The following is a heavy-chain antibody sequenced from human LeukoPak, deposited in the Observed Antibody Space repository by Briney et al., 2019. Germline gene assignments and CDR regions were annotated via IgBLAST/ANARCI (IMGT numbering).Heavy chain of an antibody. V-gene: IGHV4-59*08. Sequence: SETLSLTCTVSGGSISGYSWSWIRQPPGKGLQWIGYIHCSGTTNYNPSLRSRVTISLDTSKNQFSLKLSSVTAADTAVYYCARQPTYYYGLDVWGQGTTVTVSS. J-gene: IGHJ6*02. CDR2: IHCSGTT. CDR3: ARQPTYYYGLDV. CDR1: GGSISGYS.